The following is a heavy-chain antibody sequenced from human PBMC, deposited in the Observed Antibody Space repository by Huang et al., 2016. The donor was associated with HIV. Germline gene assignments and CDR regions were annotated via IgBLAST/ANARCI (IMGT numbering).Heavy chain of an antibody. CDR2: IRYDGNND. J-gene: IGHJ3*01. D-gene: IGHD6-13*01. CDR3: VKERGSSRARSSFDF. CDR1: GFPFGADG. V-gene: IGHV3-30*02. Sequence: QVRLVESGGGVVQPGASLTLSCSASGFPFGADGMEWGRQAPGKGLEWVSFIRYDGNNDYLIGSVKGRFTISRDNSNNTLYLRMNSLRPEDTAVYYCVKERGSSRARSSFDFWGQGTSVIVSS.